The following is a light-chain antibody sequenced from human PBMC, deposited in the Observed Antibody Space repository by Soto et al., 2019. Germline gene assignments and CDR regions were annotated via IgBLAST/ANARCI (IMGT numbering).Light chain of an antibody. CDR1: QSLLNRNGQNC. J-gene: IGKJ4*01. CDR3: MQALESPPT. Sequence: DIVRTQSPLSMPVTPGEPASISCRSSQSLLNRNGQNCLDWYLQKPGQSPQLLIHMGFIRASGVPDRFSGSGSGTYFTLTISRVEAEDVGVYYCMQALESPPTFGGGTNLEIK. CDR2: MGF. V-gene: IGKV2-28*01.